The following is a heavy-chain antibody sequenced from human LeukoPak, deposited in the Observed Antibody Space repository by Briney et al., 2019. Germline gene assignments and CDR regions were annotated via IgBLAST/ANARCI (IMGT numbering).Heavy chain of an antibody. D-gene: IGHD3-10*01. CDR3: TRDPAWGSGSYFDY. V-gene: IGHV3-64*01. CDR2: ISGDGSDT. J-gene: IGHJ4*02. Sequence: GGSLRLSCAASGFRFAAYAMHWVRQAPGKGLEFVSTISGDGSDTRYASSVRGRFTISRDNSKNMLYLQMGSLRDEDMGVYYCTRDPAWGSGSYFDYWGQGTLVTVSS. CDR1: GFRFAAYA.